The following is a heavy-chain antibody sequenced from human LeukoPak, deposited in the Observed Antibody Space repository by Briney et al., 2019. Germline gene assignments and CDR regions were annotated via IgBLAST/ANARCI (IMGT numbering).Heavy chain of an antibody. D-gene: IGHD6-25*01. CDR1: GYDFTNYW. V-gene: IGHV5-51*01. CDR2: IYPGDSNI. Sequence: GESLKISCEASGYDFTNYWIGWVRQKPGKGLEWMGIIYPGDSNIIYSSSFQGQMTISADKSISTAYLQLSGLKASDIGIYYCARHSRGASSGWDYYGIDVWGQGTTVSVSS. CDR3: ARHSRGASSGWDYYGIDV. J-gene: IGHJ6*02.